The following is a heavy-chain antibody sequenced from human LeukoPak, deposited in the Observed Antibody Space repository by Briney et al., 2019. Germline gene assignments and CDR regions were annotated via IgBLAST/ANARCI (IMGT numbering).Heavy chain of an antibody. CDR3: ARSSGWYLFGRDAFDI. CDR2: IIPIFGTA. D-gene: IGHD6-19*01. Sequence: GASVKVSCKASGGTFSSYAISWVRQAPGQGLEWMGRIIPIFGTANYAQKFRGRVTITTDESTSTAYMELSSLRSEDTAVYYCARSSGWYLFGRDAFDIWGQGTMVTVSS. CDR1: GGTFSSYA. V-gene: IGHV1-69*05. J-gene: IGHJ3*02.